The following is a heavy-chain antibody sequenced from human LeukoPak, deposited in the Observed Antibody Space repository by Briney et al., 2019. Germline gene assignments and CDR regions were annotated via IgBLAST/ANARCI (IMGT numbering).Heavy chain of an antibody. CDR3: ARAPSYNSARLDV. V-gene: IGHV4-4*07. CDR2: IYTSGGT. D-gene: IGHD1-1*01. J-gene: IGHJ6*02. Sequence: PSETLSLTCTVSGGSISSYYWTWVRQPAAKGLEWIGRIYTSGGTNYNPSLKSRVTMSVDTSENRFSLKLTSVTAADTAVYYCARAPSYNSARLDVWGQGTAVTVSS. CDR1: GGSISSYY.